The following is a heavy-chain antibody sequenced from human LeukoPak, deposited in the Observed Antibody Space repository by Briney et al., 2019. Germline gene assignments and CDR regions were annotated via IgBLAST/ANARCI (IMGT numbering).Heavy chain of an antibody. CDR3: TKGRYTSGGFDY. J-gene: IGHJ4*02. D-gene: IGHD6-19*01. Sequence: GGSLRLSCAASGFTFSRYGMHWVRQAPGKGLEWVAVISYDGSNKYYADSVKGRFTISRDNSKNTLYLQMNSLKTEDTAVYYCTKGRYTSGGFDYWGQGTLVTVSS. V-gene: IGHV3-30*18. CDR2: ISYDGSNK. CDR1: GFTFSRYG.